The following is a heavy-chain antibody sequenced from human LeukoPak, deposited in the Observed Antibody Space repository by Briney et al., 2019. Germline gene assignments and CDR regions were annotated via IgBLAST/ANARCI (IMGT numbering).Heavy chain of an antibody. D-gene: IGHD2-15*01. J-gene: IGHJ4*02. CDR2: ISYDGSNK. CDR3: ARDKYCSGGSCYSHFDY. V-gene: IGHV3-30-3*01. Sequence: GGSLRLSCAASGFTFSPYAMHWVRQAPGKGLEWVAVISYDGSNKYYADSVKGRFTISRDNSKNTLFLQMNSLRAEDTAVYYCARDKYCSGGSCYSHFDYWGQGTLVTVSS. CDR1: GFTFSPYA.